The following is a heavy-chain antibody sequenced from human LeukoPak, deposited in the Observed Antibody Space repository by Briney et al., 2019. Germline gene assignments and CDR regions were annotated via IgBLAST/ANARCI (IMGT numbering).Heavy chain of an antibody. Sequence: GGSLRLSCAASGFTLSNHWMTWVRQAPGKGLECVAIIKQDGSEKYYVDSVKGRFTISRDNAKNSLYLQMNSLRAEDTAVYYCAKNYYGSGSPFPDAFDIWGQGTMVTVSS. CDR3: AKNYYGSGSPFPDAFDI. CDR2: IKQDGSEK. CDR1: GFTLSNHW. V-gene: IGHV3-7*01. J-gene: IGHJ3*02. D-gene: IGHD3-10*01.